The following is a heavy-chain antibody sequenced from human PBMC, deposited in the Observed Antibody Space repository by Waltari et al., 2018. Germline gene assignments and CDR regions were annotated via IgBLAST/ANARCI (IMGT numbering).Heavy chain of an antibody. V-gene: IGHV3-66*02. CDR2: IYSRGAK. CDR3: ARHCGGDCLHWYFDL. Sequence: ELQLVESGGGLVQPGGSLRLSCAASGFTVNNNYMSWVRQAPGKGLEWVSIIYSRGAKYYAESVKGRFTISRDNSNTLYLQMRSLRTEDTAVYSCARHCGGDCLHWYFDLWGRGTLVTVSS. D-gene: IGHD2-21*01. CDR1: GFTVNNNY. J-gene: IGHJ2*01.